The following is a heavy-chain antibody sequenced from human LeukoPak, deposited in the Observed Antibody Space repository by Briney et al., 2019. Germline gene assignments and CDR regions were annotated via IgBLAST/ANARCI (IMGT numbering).Heavy chain of an antibody. Sequence: GGSLRLSCAASGITFNTYAMNWVRQAPGKGLEWVSSISGSGENTYYADSVKGRFTISRDNSKNTLSLQMNSLRAEDTAVYYRAQGSVNYDILTGSYFDYWGQGTLVTVSS. D-gene: IGHD3-9*01. CDR1: GITFNTYA. V-gene: IGHV3-23*01. CDR2: ISGSGENT. CDR3: AQGSVNYDILTGSYFDY. J-gene: IGHJ4*02.